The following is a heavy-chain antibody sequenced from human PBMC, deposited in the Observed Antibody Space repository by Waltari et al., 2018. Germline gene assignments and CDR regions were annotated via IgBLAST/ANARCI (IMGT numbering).Heavy chain of an antibody. CDR3: AKVWKNYRTDY. CDR2: IYYSGNT. CDR1: SGAISSSGYC. J-gene: IGHJ4*02. V-gene: IGHV4-39*07. Sequence: QLQLQESGPGLVKPSETLSLTCTVSSGAISSSGYCWGWIRQPPGKGLEWMGSIYYSGNTYYNPSLKNRVTISVDTSKNQFSLKVTSVTAADTAVYYCAKVWKNYRTDYWGQGTLVTVSS. D-gene: IGHD1-7*01.